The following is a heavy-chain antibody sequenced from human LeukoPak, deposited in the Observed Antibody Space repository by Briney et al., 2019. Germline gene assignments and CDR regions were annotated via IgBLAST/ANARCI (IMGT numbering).Heavy chain of an antibody. CDR2: INPNSGGT. J-gene: IGHJ4*02. CDR1: GYTFTGYY. D-gene: IGHD3-22*01. Sequence: ASVKVTLQASGYTFTGYYMHWVRQAPGQGLEWMGWINPNSGGTNYAQKFQGRVTMTRDPSINTAYMELSRLRSDDTAVYYCARDPAYYYDSSGKRTEIDYWGQRAMVTVSS. CDR3: ARDPAYYYDSSGKRTEIDY. V-gene: IGHV1-2*02.